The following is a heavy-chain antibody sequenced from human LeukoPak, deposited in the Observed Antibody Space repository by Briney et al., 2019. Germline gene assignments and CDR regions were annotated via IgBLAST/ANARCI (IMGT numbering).Heavy chain of an antibody. CDR3: TTGPDYYDSSGYYGGAQENDY. CDR1: RFTFSNAW. Sequence: GGSLRLSCAASRFTFSNAWMSWVRQAPGKGLEWVGRIKSKTDGGTTDYAAPVKGRFTISRDDSKNTLYLQMNSLKTEDTAVYYCTTGPDYYDSSGYYGGAQENDYWGQGTLVTVSS. CDR2: IKSKTDGGTT. V-gene: IGHV3-15*01. J-gene: IGHJ4*02. D-gene: IGHD3-22*01.